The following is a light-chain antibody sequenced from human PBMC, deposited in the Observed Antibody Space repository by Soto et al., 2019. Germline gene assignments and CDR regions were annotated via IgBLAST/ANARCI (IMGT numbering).Light chain of an antibody. CDR1: QSVLYSSNNMNY. CDR2: WAS. CDR3: QQYYSTPWT. V-gene: IGKV4-1*01. J-gene: IGKJ1*01. Sequence: DVVLAHSPDSLAVSLSERATINCKSSQSVLYSSNNMNYLAWYQQKAGQPPKLLIYWASTRESGVPDRFGGSGSGTEFTLTISSLQAEDVAVYYCQQYYSTPWTFAQGTKVDNK.